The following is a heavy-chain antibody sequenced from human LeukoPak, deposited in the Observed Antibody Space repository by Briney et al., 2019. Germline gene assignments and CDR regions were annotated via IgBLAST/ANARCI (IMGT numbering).Heavy chain of an antibody. D-gene: IGHD3-10*01. V-gene: IGHV3-74*01. CDR2: TNEYGSIT. CDR1: GFSFRSYW. Sequence: PGGSLRLSCAASGFSFRSYWMHWVRQAPGEGLVWVSRTNEYGSITDYADSVKDRFTISRDNAKNTLYLQMNSLRADDSAVYYCARDVAGPGSLWGPGTPVTVSS. CDR3: ARDVAGPGSL. J-gene: IGHJ4*02.